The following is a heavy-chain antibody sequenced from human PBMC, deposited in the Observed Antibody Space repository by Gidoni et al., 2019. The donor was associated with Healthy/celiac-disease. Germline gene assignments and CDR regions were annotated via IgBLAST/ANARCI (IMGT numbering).Heavy chain of an antibody. CDR2: IWYDGSNK. D-gene: IGHD3-22*01. J-gene: IGHJ4*02. V-gene: IGHV3-33*01. CDR3: AREGDYYDSSAPFDY. Sequence: QVQLVESGGGVVQPGRSLRLSCAASGFTFSSYGMHWVRQAPGKGLEWVAVIWYDGSNKYYADSVKGRFTISRDNSKNTLYLQMNSLRAEDTAVYYCAREGDYYDSSAPFDYWGQGTLVTVSS. CDR1: GFTFSSYG.